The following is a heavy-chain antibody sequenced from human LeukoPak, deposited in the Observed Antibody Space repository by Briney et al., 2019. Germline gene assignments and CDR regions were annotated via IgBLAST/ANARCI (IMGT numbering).Heavy chain of an antibody. CDR2: ISSSSSYI. CDR1: GFTFSSYS. D-gene: IGHD2-2*02. CDR3: AREDIVVVPAAISWFDP. J-gene: IGHJ5*02. Sequence: GGSLRLSCAASGFTFSSYSMNWVRQAPGKGLEWVSSISSSSSYIYYADSVKGRFTISRDNAKNSLYLQMNSLRAEDTAVYYCAREDIVVVPAAISWFDPWGQRTLVTVSS. V-gene: IGHV3-21*01.